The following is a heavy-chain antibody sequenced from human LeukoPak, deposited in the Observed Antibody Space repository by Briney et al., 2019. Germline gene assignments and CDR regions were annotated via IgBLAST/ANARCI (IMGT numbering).Heavy chain of an antibody. CDR3: AKPRTFYDILTVSFQN. CDR1: GFTFSSYG. Sequence: PGGSLRLSCAASGFTFSSYGMHWVRQAPGKGLEWVAVISYDGGEQHYGDSVKGRFSISRDDSRSTVYLQMNRLTAEDTALYYCAKPRTFYDILTVSFQNWGQGTWVTVSA. D-gene: IGHD3-9*01. CDR2: ISYDGGEQ. J-gene: IGHJ1*01. V-gene: IGHV3-30*02.